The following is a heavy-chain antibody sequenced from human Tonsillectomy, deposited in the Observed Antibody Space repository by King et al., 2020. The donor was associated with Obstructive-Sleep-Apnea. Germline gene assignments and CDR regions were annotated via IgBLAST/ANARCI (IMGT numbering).Heavy chain of an antibody. CDR3: AKEGWIQLWPALDY. J-gene: IGHJ4*02. CDR2: ISFDGSAK. Sequence: VQLVESGGGVVQPGRSLRLSCAASGFTFSTNGMHWVRQAPVKGLEWGAVISFDGSAKYHADSVTGRFSISRDNHKNTLYLQMNSLGVVDTAVYYCAKEGWIQLWPALDYWGQGTLVTVSS. D-gene: IGHD5-18*01. CDR1: GFTFSTNG. V-gene: IGHV3-30*18.